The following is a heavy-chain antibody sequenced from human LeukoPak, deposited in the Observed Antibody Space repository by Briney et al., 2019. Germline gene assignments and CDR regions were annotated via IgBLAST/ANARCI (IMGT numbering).Heavy chain of an antibody. Sequence: ASVKVSCKASGYTFTGYYMHWVRQAPGQGLEWMGWINPNSGGTNYAQKFQGRVTMTRDTSISTAYMELSRLRSDDTAVYYCARDGRRYYDSSGYYYGSFDYWGQGTLVTVSS. CDR3: ARDGRRYYDSSGYYYGSFDY. CDR2: INPNSGGT. D-gene: IGHD3-22*01. V-gene: IGHV1-2*02. CDR1: GYTFTGYY. J-gene: IGHJ4*02.